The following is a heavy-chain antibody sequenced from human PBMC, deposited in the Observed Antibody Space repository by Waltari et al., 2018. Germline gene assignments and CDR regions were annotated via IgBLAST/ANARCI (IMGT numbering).Heavy chain of an antibody. D-gene: IGHD3-10*01. CDR3: ARRPYYGSGSYYNPWPRYYYGMDV. CDR1: GGSFSGYY. V-gene: IGHV4-34*01. J-gene: IGHJ6*02. CDR2: INHSGST. Sequence: QVQLQQWGAGLLKPSETLSLTCAVYGGSFSGYYWSWIRQPPGKGLEWIGEINHSGSTNYNPSLNSRVTISVDTSKNQFSLKLSSVTAADTAVYYCARRPYYGSGSYYNPWPRYYYGMDVWGQGTTVTVSS.